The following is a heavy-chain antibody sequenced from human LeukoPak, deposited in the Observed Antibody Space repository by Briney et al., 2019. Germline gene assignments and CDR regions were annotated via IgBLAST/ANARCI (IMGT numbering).Heavy chain of an antibody. V-gene: IGHV4-30-2*01. D-gene: IGHD3-9*01. Sequence: PSETLSLTCAVSGGSISSGGYSGSWIRQPPGKGLEWIGYIYHSGSTYYNPSLKSRVTISVDSSKNQFSLKLSPVPAADTAVSYCPRYDILTGFDYWGQGTLVTVSS. CDR3: PRYDILTGFDY. J-gene: IGHJ4*02. CDR1: GGSISSGGYS. CDR2: IYHSGST.